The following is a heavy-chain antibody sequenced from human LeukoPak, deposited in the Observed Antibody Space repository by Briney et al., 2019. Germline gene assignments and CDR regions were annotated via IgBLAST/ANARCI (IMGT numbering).Heavy chain of an antibody. J-gene: IGHJ4*02. V-gene: IGHV4-39*01. CDR1: GGSISSSGFY. D-gene: IGHD4-17*01. CDR3: ARHDYGDKNFDY. Sequence: TSETLSLTCTVSGGSISSSGFYWGWIRQPPGKGLEWIGGIYDSGGTYYNPSLKSRVTISVNMSNNQFSLKLSSVTAADTAVYYCARHDYGDKNFDYWGQGTLVTVSS. CDR2: IYDSGGT.